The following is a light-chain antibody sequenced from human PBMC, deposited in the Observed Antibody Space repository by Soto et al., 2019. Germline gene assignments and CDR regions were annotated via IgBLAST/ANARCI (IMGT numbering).Light chain of an antibody. V-gene: IGKV1-5*03. CDR2: KAS. CDR1: ESISGW. J-gene: IGKJ1*01. CDR3: QQYNSYPRT. Sequence: DIQMTQSPSTLSASVGDRVTITCRASESISGWLAWYQQKPGKAPKLVMFKASTLESGVPSRFSGSGSGTEFILSISSLQPDDFAIYYCQQYNSYPRTFGQGTKVEIK.